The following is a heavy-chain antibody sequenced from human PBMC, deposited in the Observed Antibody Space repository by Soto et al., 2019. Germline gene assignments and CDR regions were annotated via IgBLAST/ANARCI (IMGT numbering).Heavy chain of an antibody. Sequence: GASVKVSCKASGGTFSSYAISWVRQAPGQGPEWMGGIIPIFGTANYAQKFQGRVTFTADESTSTAYMELSSLRSEDTAVYYCARDQRIFGVVINYYGMDVWGEGTTVTVSS. J-gene: IGHJ6*04. CDR1: GGTFSSYA. CDR3: ARDQRIFGVVINYYGMDV. V-gene: IGHV1-69*13. CDR2: IIPIFGTA. D-gene: IGHD3-3*01.